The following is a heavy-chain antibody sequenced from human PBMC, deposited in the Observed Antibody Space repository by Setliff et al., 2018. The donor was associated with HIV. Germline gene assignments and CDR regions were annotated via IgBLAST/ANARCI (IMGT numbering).Heavy chain of an antibody. D-gene: IGHD4-17*01. CDR2: IYHSGST. Sequence: SETLSLTCTVSGGAVSSGSYHWGWIRQPPGKGLEWIGSIYHSGSTYYNPSLKSRLTMSVDTSKSQFSLRLESMTAADTAMYYCARVSTAVTAAPLDYWSQGTLVTVSS. CDR3: ARVSTAVTAAPLDY. V-gene: IGHV4-39*07. CDR1: GGAVSSGSYH. J-gene: IGHJ4*02.